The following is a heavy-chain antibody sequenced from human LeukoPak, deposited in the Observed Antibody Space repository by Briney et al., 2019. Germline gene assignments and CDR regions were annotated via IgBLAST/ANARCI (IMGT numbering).Heavy chain of an antibody. Sequence: SETLSLTCTVSGGSISSGGYYWSWIRQHPGKGLEWIGYIYYSGSTYYNPSLKSRVTISVDTSKNQFSLKLSSVTAADTAVYYCARDRYGSGSYYADWGQGTLVTVSS. V-gene: IGHV4-31*03. D-gene: IGHD3-10*01. CDR1: GGSISSGGYY. CDR2: IYYSGST. CDR3: ARDRYGSGSYYAD. J-gene: IGHJ4*02.